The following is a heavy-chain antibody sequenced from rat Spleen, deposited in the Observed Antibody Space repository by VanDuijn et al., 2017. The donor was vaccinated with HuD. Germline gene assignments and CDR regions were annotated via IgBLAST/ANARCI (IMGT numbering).Heavy chain of an antibody. V-gene: IGHV5-27*01. D-gene: IGHD1-1*01. CDR3: ATTPLYYSGDPYYFDY. CDR1: GFTFSSFP. Sequence: EVQLVESGGGLVQPGRSLKLSCAASGFTFSSFPMAWVRQAPKKGLEWVAYISSGGGGIYYPDSVQGRFTISRDNAKSTLYLQMDSLRSGDTATYYCATTPLYYSGDPYYFDYWGQGVMVTVSS. CDR2: ISSGGGGI. J-gene: IGHJ2*01.